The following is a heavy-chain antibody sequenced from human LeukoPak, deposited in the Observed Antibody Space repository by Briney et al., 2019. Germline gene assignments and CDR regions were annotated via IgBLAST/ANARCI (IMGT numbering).Heavy chain of an antibody. Sequence: SETLSLTCTVSGGSISTYYWNWIRQPPGKGLEWIGYIYHSGSTNYNPSLQSRVTISVDTSKNQFSLNLNSVTAADTAVYYCARVSSRATTVDYWGQGTLVTVSS. J-gene: IGHJ4*02. CDR2: IYHSGST. D-gene: IGHD1-26*01. CDR3: ARVSSRATTVDY. V-gene: IGHV4-59*12. CDR1: GGSISTYY.